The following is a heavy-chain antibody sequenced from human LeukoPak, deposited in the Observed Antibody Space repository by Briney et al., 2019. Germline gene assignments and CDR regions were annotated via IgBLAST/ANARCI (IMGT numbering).Heavy chain of an antibody. V-gene: IGHV4-61*02. J-gene: IGHJ3*02. D-gene: IGHD3-10*01. CDR2: IYTSGST. CDR1: GGSISSGSYY. CDR3: ARMLGFGAFDI. Sequence: SETLSLTCTVSGGSISSGSYYWSWIRQPAGKGLEWIGRIYTSGSTNYNPSLKSRVTISVDTSKNQFSLKLSSVTAADTAVYYCARMLGFGAFDIWGQGTMVTVSS.